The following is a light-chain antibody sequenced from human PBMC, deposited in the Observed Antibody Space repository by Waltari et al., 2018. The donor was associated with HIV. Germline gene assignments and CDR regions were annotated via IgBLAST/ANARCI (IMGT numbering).Light chain of an antibody. J-gene: IGLJ3*02. Sequence: QPVFTQPPSLSDAPGHTVTLSCSRNTSHAGRHYVAWYQQLPGEAPKLLLYDNTERPSGIPDRFSGSKSGTSATLGITGLQTGDEADYYCGTWDSSLGGWVFGGGTKLAVL. CDR3: GTWDSSLGGWV. CDR1: TSHAGRHY. V-gene: IGLV1-51*01. CDR2: DNT.